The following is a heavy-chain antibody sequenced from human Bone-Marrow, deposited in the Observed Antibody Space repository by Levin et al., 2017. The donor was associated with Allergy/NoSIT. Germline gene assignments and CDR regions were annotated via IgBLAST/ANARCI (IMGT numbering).Heavy chain of an antibody. V-gene: IGHV1-69*06. Sequence: SVKVSCQASGDTFNNYAINWVRQAPGQGLEWMGGIVPILGTPISAPKFPGRLTITADTSTSTAYMELSSLRSEDTALYYCARDSVVPSATLGFDPWGQGSLVTVSS. CDR2: IVPILGTP. D-gene: IGHD2-2*01. J-gene: IGHJ5*02. CDR3: ARDSVVPSATLGFDP. CDR1: GDTFNNYA.